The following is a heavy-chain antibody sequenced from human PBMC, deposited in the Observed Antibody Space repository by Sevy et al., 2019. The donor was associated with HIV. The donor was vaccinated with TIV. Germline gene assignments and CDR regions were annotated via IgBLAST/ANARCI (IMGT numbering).Heavy chain of an antibody. CDR2: ISGSGGDT. D-gene: IGHD3-16*02. CDR1: AFTFKSYA. J-gene: IGHJ4*02. Sequence: GESLKISCAASAFTFKSYAMTWVRQAPGKGLEWISSISGSGGDTKYADSVKGRFTISRDNSKITLYLQMNGLRAEDTAVYYCAKDQGDYIWGTYRHWGQGTLVTVSS. CDR3: AKDQGDYIWGTYRH. V-gene: IGHV3-23*01.